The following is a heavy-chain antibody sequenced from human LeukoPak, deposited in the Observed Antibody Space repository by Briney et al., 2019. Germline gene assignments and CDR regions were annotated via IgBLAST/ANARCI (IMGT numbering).Heavy chain of an antibody. Sequence: SETLSLTCAVYGGSFSGYYWSWIRQPPGKGLEWIGEINHSGSTNYNPSLKSRVIISVDTSKNQFSLKLSSVTAADTAVYYCARVGRWWQIAGQHDAFDIWGQGTMVTVSS. J-gene: IGHJ3*02. V-gene: IGHV4-34*01. CDR3: ARVGRWWQIAGQHDAFDI. CDR1: GGSFSGYY. CDR2: INHSGST. D-gene: IGHD5-24*01.